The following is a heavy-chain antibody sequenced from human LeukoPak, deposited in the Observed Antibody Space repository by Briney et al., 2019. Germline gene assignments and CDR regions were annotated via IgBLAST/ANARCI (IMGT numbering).Heavy chain of an antibody. CDR1: GYTFTSNY. J-gene: IGHJ4*02. D-gene: IGHD4-23*01. CDR2: ISPGDSAT. CDR3: ARENYGGGDY. Sequence: AASVKVSCKAFGYTFTSNYMHWVRQMPGKGLEWMGVISPGDSATKYSPSFQGQVTISVDKSISTAYLQWSSLQASDTAMYFCARENYGGGDYWGQGTLVTVSS. V-gene: IGHV5-51*01.